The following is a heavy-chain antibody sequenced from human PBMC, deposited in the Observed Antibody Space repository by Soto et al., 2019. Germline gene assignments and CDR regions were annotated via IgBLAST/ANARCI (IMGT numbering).Heavy chain of an antibody. D-gene: IGHD2-2*01. CDR2: ISSSSSTI. V-gene: IGHV3-48*01. J-gene: IGHJ6*03. CDR3: ARVARDCSSTSCSWYYYMDV. CDR1: GFTFSSYS. Sequence: ESGGGLVQPGGSLRLSCAASGFTFSSYSMNWVRQAPGKGLEWVSYISSSSSTIYYADSVKGRFTISRDNAKNSLYLQMNSLRAEDTAVYYCARVARDCSSTSCSWYYYMDVWGKGTTVTVSS.